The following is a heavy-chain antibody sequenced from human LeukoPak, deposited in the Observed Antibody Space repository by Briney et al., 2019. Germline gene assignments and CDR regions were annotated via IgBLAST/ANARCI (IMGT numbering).Heavy chain of an antibody. Sequence: QSGGSLRLSCAASGFTVSSNYMSWVRQAPGKGLEWVSVIYSGGSTYYADSVKGRFTISRDNSKNTLYLQMNSLRAEDTAVYYCARGYSSSWYYFDYWGQGTLVTVSS. CDR3: ARGYSSSWYYFDY. V-gene: IGHV3-66*01. D-gene: IGHD6-13*01. J-gene: IGHJ4*02. CDR2: IYSGGST. CDR1: GFTVSSNY.